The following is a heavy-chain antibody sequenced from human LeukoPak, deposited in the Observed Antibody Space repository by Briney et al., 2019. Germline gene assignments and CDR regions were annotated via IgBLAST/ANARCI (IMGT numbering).Heavy chain of an antibody. CDR3: ARDLNNEWELPHFDY. J-gene: IGHJ4*02. Sequence: GASVKVSCKASGYTFTSYYMHWVRQAPGQGLEWMGIINPSGGSTSYAQKSQGRVTMTRDTSTSTVHMELSSLRSEDTAVYYCARDLNNEWELPHFDYWGQGTLVTVSS. V-gene: IGHV1-46*01. CDR2: INPSGGST. CDR1: GYTFTSYY. D-gene: IGHD1-26*01.